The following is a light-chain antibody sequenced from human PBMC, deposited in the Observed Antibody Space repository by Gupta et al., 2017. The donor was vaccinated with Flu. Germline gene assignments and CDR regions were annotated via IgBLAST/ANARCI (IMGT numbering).Light chain of an antibody. J-gene: IGLJ3*02. CDR3: GTWDNSLSGSWV. CDR1: RTNIGNYF. Sequence: VTISCSGSRTNIGNYFVSWYKQFPGAAPKLLIYQDNKRPSGIPDRFSGSKSGTSATLDITGLQTGDEAHYYCGTWDNSLSGSWVFGGGTKVTVL. CDR2: QDN. V-gene: IGLV1-51*01.